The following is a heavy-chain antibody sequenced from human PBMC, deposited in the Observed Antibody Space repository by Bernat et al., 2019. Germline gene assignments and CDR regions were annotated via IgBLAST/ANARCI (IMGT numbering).Heavy chain of an antibody. Sequence: EVQLVESGGGLVQPGGSLRLSCAASGFTFSSYDMHWVRQATGKGLEWVSAIGTAGDTYYLGSVKGRFTISRENAKNSLYLQMNSLRAGDTAVYYCARGEYSSGWYLWGQGTLVTVSS. CDR3: ARGEYSSGWYL. J-gene: IGHJ4*02. D-gene: IGHD6-19*01. V-gene: IGHV3-13*01. CDR1: GFTFSSYD. CDR2: IGTAGDT.